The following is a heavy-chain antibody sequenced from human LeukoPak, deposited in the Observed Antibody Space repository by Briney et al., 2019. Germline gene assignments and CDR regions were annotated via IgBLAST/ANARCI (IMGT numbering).Heavy chain of an antibody. CDR2: INHSGST. Sequence: GSLRLSCVASGFTFSTYAMSWIRQPPGKGLEWIGEINHSGSTNYNPSLKSRVTISVDTSKNQFSLKLSSVTAADTAVYYCARAIHYGSGSHDWFDPWGQGTLVTVSS. J-gene: IGHJ5*02. CDR1: GFTFSTYA. CDR3: ARAIHYGSGSHDWFDP. V-gene: IGHV4-34*01. D-gene: IGHD3-10*01.